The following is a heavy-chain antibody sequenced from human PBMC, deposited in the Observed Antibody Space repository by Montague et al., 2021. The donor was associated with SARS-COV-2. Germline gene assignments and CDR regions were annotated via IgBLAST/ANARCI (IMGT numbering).Heavy chain of an antibody. J-gene: IGHJ4*02. Sequence: SETLSLTCVVSGGSISTVNWWTWFSLPPGKGLVWVGATYPTGSTKYNPSLQRRVSMSVDKSWNQFSLRLTSVTAADTASYYRSGKGSGRSGLDFWGQGTLVTVSS. CDR2: TYPTGST. D-gene: IGHD1-26*01. V-gene: IGHV4-4*02. CDR3: SGKGSGRSGLDF. CDR1: GGSISTVNW.